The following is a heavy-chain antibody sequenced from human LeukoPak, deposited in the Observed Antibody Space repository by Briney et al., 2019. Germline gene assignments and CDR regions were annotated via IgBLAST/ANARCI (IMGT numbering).Heavy chain of an antibody. J-gene: IGHJ6*03. V-gene: IGHV3-15*01. CDR2: IKSKTDGGTT. D-gene: IGHD1-26*01. CDR3: TTAESGVGATTPWGYYYYMDV. CDR1: GFTFSNAW. Sequence: GGSLRLSCAASGFTFSNAWMSWVRQAPGKGLEWVGRIKSKTDGGTTDYAAPVKGRFTISRDDSKNTLYLQMNSLKTEDTAVYYCTTAESGVGATTPWGYYYYMDVWGKGTTVTVSS.